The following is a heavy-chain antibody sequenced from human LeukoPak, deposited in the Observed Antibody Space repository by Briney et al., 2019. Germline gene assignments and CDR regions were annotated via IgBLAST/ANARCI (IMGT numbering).Heavy chain of an antibody. CDR1: GFTFSSYG. Sequence: GGSLRLSCAASGFTFSSYGMHWVRQAPGKGLEWVAFIRYDGSNKYYADSVKGRFTISRDNSKNTLYLQMNSLRAEDTAVYYCAREAGSGSYYYYFDYWGQGTLVTVSS. CDR2: IRYDGSNK. CDR3: AREAGSGSYYYYFDY. D-gene: IGHD3-10*01. J-gene: IGHJ4*02. V-gene: IGHV3-30*02.